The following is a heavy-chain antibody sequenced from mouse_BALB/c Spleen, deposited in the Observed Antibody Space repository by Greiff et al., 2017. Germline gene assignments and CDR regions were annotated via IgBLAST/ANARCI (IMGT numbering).Heavy chain of an antibody. Sequence: DVQLVESGPSLVKPSQTLSLTCSVTGDSITSGYWNWIRKFPGNKLEYMGYISYSGSTYYNPSLKSRISITRDTSKNQYYLQLNSVTTEDTATYYCATLYYDYDGSWFAYWGQGTLVTVSA. V-gene: IGHV3-8*02. CDR3: ATLYYDYDGSWFAY. D-gene: IGHD2-4*01. CDR2: ISYSGST. CDR1: GDSITSGY. J-gene: IGHJ3*01.